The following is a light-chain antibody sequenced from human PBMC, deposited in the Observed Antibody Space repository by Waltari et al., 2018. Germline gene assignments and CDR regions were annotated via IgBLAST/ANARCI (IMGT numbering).Light chain of an antibody. CDR3: QQYNTFSGS. J-gene: IGKJ1*01. V-gene: IGKV1-5*03. CDR2: EVS. CDR1: QTVNNW. Sequence: DIKMTQSPSTLSASIGDKVTITCRASQTVNNWLAWYQLKPGKAQKLLIYEVSTLDSGVPSRFSGSGSATEFTLTIASLQPDDLATYYCQQYNTFSGSFGQGTKVEVK.